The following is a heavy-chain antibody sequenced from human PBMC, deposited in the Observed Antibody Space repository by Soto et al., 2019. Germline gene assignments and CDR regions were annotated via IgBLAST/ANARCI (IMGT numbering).Heavy chain of an antibody. D-gene: IGHD5-12*01. J-gene: IGHJ4*02. Sequence: VQLVQSGAEVRKPGSSVKVSCKASGGTFNNYAIHWVRQAPGQGLEWMGGIVPMFGPAKYPEKLRGRVSITADDSTSTAYMELRSLTSEDTAMYYCARPSYSSSWLPNLDYWGQGTLVTVSS. V-gene: IGHV1-69*01. CDR3: ARPSYSSSWLPNLDY. CDR1: GGTFNNYA. CDR2: IVPMFGPA.